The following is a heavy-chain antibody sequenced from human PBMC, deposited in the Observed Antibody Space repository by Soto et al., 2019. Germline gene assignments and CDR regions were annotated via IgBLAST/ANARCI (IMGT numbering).Heavy chain of an antibody. J-gene: IGHJ4*02. D-gene: IGHD1-1*01. CDR2: NSAYNGET. Sequence: ASVKVSCKASGYTLPSFSINWVRQAPGQGLEWMAGNSAYNGETIYAQKVQGRVTVTTDTSTSTAYMELRSLTSDDTAVYYCATEGHRWANNGRDSFAYWGQGTRVTVSS. V-gene: IGHV1-18*01. CDR1: GYTLPSFS. CDR3: ATEGHRWANNGRDSFAY.